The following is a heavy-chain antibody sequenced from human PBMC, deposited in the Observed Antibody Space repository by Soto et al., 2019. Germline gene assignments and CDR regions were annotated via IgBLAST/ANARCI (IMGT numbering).Heavy chain of an antibody. D-gene: IGHD3-22*01. CDR1: GGSISSDDYY. CDR3: ARDLDGLHDDTSGPFPRPG. CDR2: IHSSGSI. Sequence: SETLSLTCTVSGGSISSDDYYWCWIRQAPGRGLEWIGYIHSSGSIYYNPSLKSRATMSIDTAGNQFSLKVSSVTVADTAVSYCARDLDGLHDDTSGPFPRPGWGQGTLVT. J-gene: IGHJ1*01. V-gene: IGHV4-30-4*01.